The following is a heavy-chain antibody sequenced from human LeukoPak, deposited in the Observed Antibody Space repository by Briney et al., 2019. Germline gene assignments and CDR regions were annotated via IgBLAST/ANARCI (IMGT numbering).Heavy chain of an antibody. CDR2: ISYDGSNK. D-gene: IGHD3-10*01. Sequence: GGSLRLSCAASGFTFSSYGMHWVRQAPGKGLEWVAVISYDGSNKYYADSVKGRFTISGDNSKNTLYLQMNSLRAEDTAVYYCAKGFVKYYFDYWGQGTLVTVSS. CDR1: GFTFSSYG. CDR3: AKGFVKYYFDY. V-gene: IGHV3-30*18. J-gene: IGHJ4*02.